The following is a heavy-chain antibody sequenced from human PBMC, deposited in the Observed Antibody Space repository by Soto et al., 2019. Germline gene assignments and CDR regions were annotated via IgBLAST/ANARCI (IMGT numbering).Heavy chain of an antibody. D-gene: IGHD3-22*01. J-gene: IGHJ4*02. CDR3: VKGEYYYDSSGYYPFDY. CDR2: ISTKGGST. V-gene: IGHV3-64D*06. CDR1: GFTFSIYA. Sequence: PGGSLRLSCSASGFTFSIYAMHWVRQAPGKGLEYVSSISTKGGSTHYADSVKGKFTISRDNSKNTQYLQMSSLRADDTAVYYCVKGEYYYDSSGYYPFDYWGQGTLVTVSS.